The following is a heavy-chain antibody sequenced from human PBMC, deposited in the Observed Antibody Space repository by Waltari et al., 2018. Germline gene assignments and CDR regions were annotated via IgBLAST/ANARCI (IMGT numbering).Heavy chain of an antibody. CDR2: IIPIRGIA. V-gene: IGHV1-69*02. CDR3: ARGGDTAMVYDAFDI. D-gene: IGHD5-18*01. CDR1: GGTFSSYT. Sequence: QVQLVQSGAEVKKPGSSVKVSCKASGGTFSSYTISWVRQAPGQGLEWMGRIIPIRGIANYAQKFQGRVTITADKSTSTAYMELSSLRSEDTAVYYCARGGDTAMVYDAFDIWGQGTMVTVSS. J-gene: IGHJ3*02.